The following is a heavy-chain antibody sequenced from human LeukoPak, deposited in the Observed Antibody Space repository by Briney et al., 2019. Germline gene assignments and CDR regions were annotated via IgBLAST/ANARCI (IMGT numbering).Heavy chain of an antibody. V-gene: IGHV4-4*07. CDR3: ARAGYTISYYSLDY. CDR2: IHTTGST. Sequence: PSETLSLTCTVSGGSINSYYWGWIRQPAGKGLEWTGRIHTTGSTNYNPSLKSRVTISVDTSKNQFSLKLTSVTAADTAMYYCARAGYTISYYSLDYWGQGTLVTVSS. CDR1: GGSINSYY. D-gene: IGHD1-26*01. J-gene: IGHJ4*02.